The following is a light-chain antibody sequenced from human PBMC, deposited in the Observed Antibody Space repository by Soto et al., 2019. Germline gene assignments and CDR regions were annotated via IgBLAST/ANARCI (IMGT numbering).Light chain of an antibody. CDR2: AAS. V-gene: IGKV1-39*01. Sequence: DIQMTQSPSSLSASVGDRVTITCRTSQSISYYLNWYQQKPGKAPKLLIYAASSLQSGVPSRFSGSGSGTDFTLTISSLQPDDSATYYCQPSYSSPRAFGQGTKVEVK. CDR3: QPSYSSPRA. CDR1: QSISYY. J-gene: IGKJ1*01.